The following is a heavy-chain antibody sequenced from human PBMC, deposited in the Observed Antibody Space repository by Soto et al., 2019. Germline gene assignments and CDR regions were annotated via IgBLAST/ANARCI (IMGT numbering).Heavy chain of an antibody. V-gene: IGHV1-2*04. CDR2: INPKSGGA. Sequence: ASVKVSCKASGYVFTGYYIHWVRQAPGQGLEWMGWINPKSGGANIAQKFQGWVTLTRDTSISTTYMEVNRLTSNDMAVYYCVRDYYDGSASYGFEFWGQGTPVTVS. J-gene: IGHJ3*01. CDR3: VRDYYDGSASYGFEF. CDR1: GYVFTGYY. D-gene: IGHD3-22*01.